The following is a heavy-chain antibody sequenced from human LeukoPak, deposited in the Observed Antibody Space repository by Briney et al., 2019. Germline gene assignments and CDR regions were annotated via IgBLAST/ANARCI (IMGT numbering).Heavy chain of an antibody. Sequence: SETLSLTCTVSGGSISSYYWSWIRQPPGKGLEWIGHIYYTGTTHYNPSLQSRVSISIDTSKNQFSLKLRSVTAVDTAVYYCARWGHFDTSGYFVADYWGQGTLITVSP. CDR2: IYYTGTT. D-gene: IGHD3-22*01. V-gene: IGHV4-59*01. CDR3: ARWGHFDTSGYFVADY. CDR1: GGSISSYY. J-gene: IGHJ4*02.